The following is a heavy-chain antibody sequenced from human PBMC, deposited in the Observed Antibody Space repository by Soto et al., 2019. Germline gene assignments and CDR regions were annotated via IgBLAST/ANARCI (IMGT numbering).Heavy chain of an antibody. CDR1: GYTFTSYY. Sequence: QVQLVQSGAEVKKPGASVKVSCKASGYTFTSYYMHWVRQAHGQGLEWMGIINPSAGSISYAQKFQGRVTMTRETSTSSGYMELSSLRSEDTAVYYCARGGIVVVIPSIDWGQGTLVTVSS. D-gene: IGHD3-22*01. CDR3: ARGGIVVVIPSID. V-gene: IGHV1-46*01. CDR2: INPSAGSI. J-gene: IGHJ4*02.